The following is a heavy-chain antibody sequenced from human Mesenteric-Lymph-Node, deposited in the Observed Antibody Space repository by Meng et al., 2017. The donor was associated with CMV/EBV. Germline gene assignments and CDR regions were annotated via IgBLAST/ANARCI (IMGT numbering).Heavy chain of an antibody. J-gene: IGHJ4*02. CDR3: ARVGVAQGDY. CDR2: VNWNGGST. V-gene: IGHV3-20*04. D-gene: IGHD3-10*01. CDR1: GFTFDGYG. Sequence: LSCAASGFTFDGYGMIWVRQAPGKGLEWVSSVNWNGGSTGYVDSVKGRFTISRDNAKNSLYLQMNSLRAEDTAVYYCARVGVAQGDYWGQGTLVTVSS.